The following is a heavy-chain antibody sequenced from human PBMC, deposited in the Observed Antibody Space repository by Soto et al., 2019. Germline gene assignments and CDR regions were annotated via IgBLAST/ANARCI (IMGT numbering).Heavy chain of an antibody. V-gene: IGHV3-30*18. CDR2: ISFDGGNQ. Sequence: QVQLVQSGGGVVQPGRSLRLSCAASGFDFNTYGLHWVRQAPGKGLEWVAGISFDGGNQYYADSVKGRFTISRDKSNNTLFLQMNSLGADDTATYYCPKDSRITAAGSGGWLDPWGQGTLVIVSS. J-gene: IGHJ5*02. CDR3: PKDSRITAAGSGGWLDP. D-gene: IGHD6-13*01. CDR1: GFDFNTYG.